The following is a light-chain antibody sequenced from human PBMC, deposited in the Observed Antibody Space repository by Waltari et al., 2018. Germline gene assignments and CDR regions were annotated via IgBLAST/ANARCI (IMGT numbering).Light chain of an antibody. CDR1: SSDVGNYNL. CDR2: DVS. CDR3: CSYAGRSTWV. V-gene: IGLV2-23*02. Sequence: QSALTQPASVSGSPGQSITISCTGTSSDVGNYNLVSWYQQHPGKAPKLMIYDVSKRPSGVSYRFAGAKAGNTAALTSSGLQAEDEADDYCCSYAGRSTWVFGGGTKLTVV. J-gene: IGLJ3*02.